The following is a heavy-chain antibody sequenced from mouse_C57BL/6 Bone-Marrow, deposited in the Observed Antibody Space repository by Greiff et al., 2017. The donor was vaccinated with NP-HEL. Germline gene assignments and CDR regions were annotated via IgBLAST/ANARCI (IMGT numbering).Heavy chain of an antibody. V-gene: IGHV1-19*01. CDR2: INPYNGGT. CDR1: GYTFTDYY. CDR3: ARDYGSLDY. D-gene: IGHD1-1*01. Sequence: VHVKQSGPVLVKPGASVKMSCKASGYTFTDYYMNWVKQSHGKSLEWIGVINPYNGGTSYNQKFKGKATLTVDKSSSTAYMELNSLTSEDSAVYYCARDYGSLDYWGQGTTLTVSS. J-gene: IGHJ2*01.